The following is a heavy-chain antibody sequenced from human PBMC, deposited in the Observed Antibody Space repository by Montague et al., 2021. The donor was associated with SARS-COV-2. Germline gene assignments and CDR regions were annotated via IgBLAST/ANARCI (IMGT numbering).Heavy chain of an antibody. CDR2: ISSSGSYI. V-gene: IGHV3-21*01. CDR3: ARDLVATIMSVWFDP. J-gene: IGHJ5*02. D-gene: IGHD5-12*01. CDR1: GFTFSSYS. Sequence: SLRLSCAASGFTFSSYSMNWVRQAPGKGLEWVSSISSSGSYIYYADSVKGRFTISRDNAKNSLYLQMNSLRAEDTAVYYCARDLVATIMSVWFDPWGQGTLVTVSS.